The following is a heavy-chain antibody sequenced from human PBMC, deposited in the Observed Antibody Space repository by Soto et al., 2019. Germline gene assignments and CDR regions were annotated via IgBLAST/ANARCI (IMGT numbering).Heavy chain of an antibody. Sequence: PGGSLRLSCAASGFTFSSYSMNWVRQAPGKGLEWVSSISSSSSYIYYADSVKGRFTISRDNAKNSLYLQMNSLRAEDTAVYYCARGFTSLRGTSPQLDYWGQGTLVTVSS. CDR2: ISSSSSYI. J-gene: IGHJ4*02. CDR3: ARGFTSLRGTSPQLDY. D-gene: IGHD3-10*01. CDR1: GFTFSSYS. V-gene: IGHV3-21*01.